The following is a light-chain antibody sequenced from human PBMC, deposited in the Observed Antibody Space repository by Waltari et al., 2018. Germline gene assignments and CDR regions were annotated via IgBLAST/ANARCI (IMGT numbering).Light chain of an antibody. CDR3: QQGNNFPPT. V-gene: IGKV1-12*01. J-gene: IGKJ1*01. Sequence: DIKMTQSPSSVSASVGDRVTITCRASQGISNHLAWYQQKPGKAPKFLIYAASTLQSGVPSRFSGSGSGTEFTLTISDLQPEDFATYFCQQGNNFPPTFGQGTEVEI. CDR1: QGISNH. CDR2: AAS.